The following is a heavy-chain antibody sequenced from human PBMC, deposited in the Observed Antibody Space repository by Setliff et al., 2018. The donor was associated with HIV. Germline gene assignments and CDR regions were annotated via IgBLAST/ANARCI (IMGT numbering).Heavy chain of an antibody. CDR1: GYTFTGYY. D-gene: IGHD1-26*01. J-gene: IGHJ4*02. V-gene: IGHV1-2*02. CDR2: INPSTGDT. Sequence: ASVKVSCKASGYTFTGYYIHWVRQAPGQGLEWMGWINPSTGDTRYARKFQGRVTMTRDTSISTAYMQVTRLTSDDTAVYYCANSRHFSGDYSFDYWGQGTLVTVSS. CDR3: ANSRHFSGDYSFDY.